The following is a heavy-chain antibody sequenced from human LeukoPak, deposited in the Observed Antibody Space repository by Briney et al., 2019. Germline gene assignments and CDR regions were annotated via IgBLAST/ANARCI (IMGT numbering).Heavy chain of an antibody. CDR3: ARGAYPIRGGRPREWFDP. CDR1: GYTFTGYY. CDR2: INPNSGGT. J-gene: IGHJ5*02. V-gene: IGHV1-2*02. D-gene: IGHD2-21*01. Sequence: ASVKVSCKASGYTFTGYYMHWVRQAPGQGLEWMGWINPNSGGTNYAQKFQGRVTMTRDTSISTAYMELSRLRSDDTAVYYSARGAYPIRGGRPREWFDPWGQGTLVTVSS.